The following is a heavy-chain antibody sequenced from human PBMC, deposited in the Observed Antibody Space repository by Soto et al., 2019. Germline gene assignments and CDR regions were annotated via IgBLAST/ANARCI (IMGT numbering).Heavy chain of an antibody. J-gene: IGHJ6*02. CDR3: ARHNYDSSGYSHYYYGMHV. Sequence: PSETLSLTCAVYGGSGGSFSGYYWSWIRQPPGKGLEWIGEINHSGSTNYNPSLKSRVTISVDTSKNQFSLKLSSVTAADTAVYYCARHNYDSSGYSHYYYGMHVWGQGPTVTVS. CDR2: INHSGST. V-gene: IGHV4-34*01. CDR1: GGSGGSFSGYY. D-gene: IGHD3-22*01.